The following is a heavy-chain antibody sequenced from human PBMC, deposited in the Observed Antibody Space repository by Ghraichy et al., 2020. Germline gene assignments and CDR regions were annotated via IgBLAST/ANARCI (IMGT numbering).Heavy chain of an antibody. CDR2: ISHDGSNK. D-gene: IGHD4-11*01. V-gene: IGHV3-30*18. CDR1: GFTFSSHG. CDR3: AKDSADTTPDVYYGMDV. J-gene: IGHJ6*02. Sequence: GGSLRLSCGASGFTFSSHGMHWVRQAPGKGLEWVAVISHDGSNKYYADSVKGRFTISRDNSKNTLYLQMNSLRAEDTAVYYCAKDSADTTPDVYYGMDVWGQGTTVTVSS.